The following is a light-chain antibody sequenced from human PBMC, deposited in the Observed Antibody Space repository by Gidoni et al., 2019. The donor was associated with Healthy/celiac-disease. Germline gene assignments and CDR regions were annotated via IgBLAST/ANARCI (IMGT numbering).Light chain of an antibody. CDR2: GAS. CDR3: QQYGSSHT. CDR1: QSVSSSY. Sequence: EIVLTQSPGTLSLSPGERATLSCRASQSVSSSYLAWYQQKPGQAPRLLIYGASRRATAIPDRFSGSGSGTDFTLTISRLEPEDFAVYYCQQYGSSHTFGQGTKLEIK. J-gene: IGKJ2*01. V-gene: IGKV3-20*01.